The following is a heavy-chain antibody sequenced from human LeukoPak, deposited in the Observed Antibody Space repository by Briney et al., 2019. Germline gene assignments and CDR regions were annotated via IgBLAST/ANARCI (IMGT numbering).Heavy chain of an antibody. J-gene: IGHJ4*02. Sequence: PSETLSLTCTVSGGSISSGGYYWSWIRQHPGKGLEWIGYIYYSGSTYYNPSLKSRVTISVDTSKNQFSLRLRSVTAADTAVYYCARQIASAGTAGLDFWGQGALVTVSS. CDR2: IYYSGST. CDR3: ARQIASAGTAGLDF. D-gene: IGHD6-13*01. V-gene: IGHV4-31*03. CDR1: GGSISSGGYY.